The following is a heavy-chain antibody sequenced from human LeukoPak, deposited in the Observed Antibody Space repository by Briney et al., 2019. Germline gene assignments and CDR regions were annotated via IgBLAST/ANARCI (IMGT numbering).Heavy chain of an antibody. V-gene: IGHV3-30*04. CDR2: ISYDGSNK. Sequence: GGSLRLSCAASGFTFSSYAMHWVRQAPGKGLEWVAVISYDGSNKYYADSVKGRFTISRDNSKNTLYLQMNSLRAEDTAVYYCARELERPLLKWPYTPRDAFDIWGQGTMVTVSS. CDR3: ARELERPLLKWPYTPRDAFDI. J-gene: IGHJ3*02. CDR1: GFTFSSYA. D-gene: IGHD1-1*01.